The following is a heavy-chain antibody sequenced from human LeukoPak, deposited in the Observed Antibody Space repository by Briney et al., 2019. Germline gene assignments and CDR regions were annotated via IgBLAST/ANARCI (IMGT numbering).Heavy chain of an antibody. V-gene: IGHV4-39*07. CDR1: GGSISSSSYY. D-gene: IGHD2-15*01. CDR3: AREGVVAATN. J-gene: IGHJ4*02. CDR2: IYYSGSS. Sequence: PSETLSLTCTVSGGSISSSSYYWGWIRQPPGKGLEWIGSIYYSGSSYYNPSLKSRVTTSVDTSKNHFSLRLSSVTAADTAVYYCAREGVVAATNWGQGTLVTVSS.